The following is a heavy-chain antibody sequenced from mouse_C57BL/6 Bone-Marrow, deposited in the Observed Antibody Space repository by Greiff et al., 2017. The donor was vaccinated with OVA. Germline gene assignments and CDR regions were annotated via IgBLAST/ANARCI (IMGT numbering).Heavy chain of an antibody. CDR2: IWSGGST. CDR3: ATPLYYDYDEGFAY. CDR1: GFSLTSYG. J-gene: IGHJ3*01. V-gene: IGHV2-2*01. D-gene: IGHD2-4*01. Sequence: VQLVESGPGLVQPSQSLSITCTVSGFSLTSYGVHWVRQSPGKGLEWLGVIWSGGSTDYNAAFISRLSISKDNSKSQVFFKMNSLQADDTAIYYCATPLYYDYDEGFAYWGQGTLVTVSA.